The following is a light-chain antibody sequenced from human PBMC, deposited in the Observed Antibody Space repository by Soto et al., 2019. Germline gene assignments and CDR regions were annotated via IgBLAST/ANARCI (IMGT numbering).Light chain of an antibody. CDR1: QSLSGGY. CDR2: SAS. CDR3: QQKGSVPIT. V-gene: IGKV3-20*01. Sequence: EIVLTQSPGTLSLSPGERATLSCRASQSLSGGYLAWFQQKPGQTPRLLIYSASNRATGIPDRFSGSGSGTDFTRTISRLEPEDFVGYYCQQKGSVPITFGQGTRLEIK. J-gene: IGKJ5*01.